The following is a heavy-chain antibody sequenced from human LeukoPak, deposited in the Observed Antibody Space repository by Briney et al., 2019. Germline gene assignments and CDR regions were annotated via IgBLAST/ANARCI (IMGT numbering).Heavy chain of an antibody. D-gene: IGHD3-10*01. Sequence: ASVKVSCKASGYAFDISSVTWVRQAPGQGLEWLGWISDDNGKIDNVHKLQGGVTMNTDRFRSAAYLELRSLGSDDADVYYCASVRDYGSGSDYYYRLDVWGQGTTVTVS. J-gene: IGHJ6*02. V-gene: IGHV1-18*01. CDR2: ISDDNGKI. CDR1: GYAFDISS. CDR3: ASVRDYGSGSDYYYRLDV.